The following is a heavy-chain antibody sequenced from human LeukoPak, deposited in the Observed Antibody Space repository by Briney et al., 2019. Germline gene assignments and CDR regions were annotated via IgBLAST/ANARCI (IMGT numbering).Heavy chain of an antibody. Sequence: ESLQISCKGSGYRFTTYWIGWVRQMPGKGLGWMGIIYPGDSDTRYSPSFQGQVAISADKSISTAYLQWSSLKASDTAMYYCARQWFGESGAFDIWGQGTMVTVSS. D-gene: IGHD3-10*01. CDR1: GYRFTTYW. V-gene: IGHV5-51*01. CDR3: ARQWFGESGAFDI. CDR2: IYPGDSDT. J-gene: IGHJ3*02.